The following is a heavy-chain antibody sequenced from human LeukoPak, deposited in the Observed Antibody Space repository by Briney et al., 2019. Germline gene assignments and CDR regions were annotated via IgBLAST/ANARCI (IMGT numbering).Heavy chain of an antibody. CDR1: GGSFSGYY. CDR2: IYYSGST. CDR3: ARQTSGDTAIVSY. J-gene: IGHJ4*02. D-gene: IGHD5-18*01. Sequence: PSETLSLTCAVYGGSFSGYYWSWIRQPPGKGLEWIGCIYYSGSTNYNPSLKSRVTISVDTSKNQFSLKLSSVTAADTAVYYCARQTSGDTAIVSYWGQGTLVTVSS. V-gene: IGHV4-59*08.